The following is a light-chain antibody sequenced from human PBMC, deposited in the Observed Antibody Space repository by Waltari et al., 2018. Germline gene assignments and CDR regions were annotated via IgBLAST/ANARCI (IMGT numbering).Light chain of an antibody. V-gene: IGLV1-40*01. CDR1: TSNIGAGHD. CDR3: QSFDNMLSGGVV. J-gene: IGLJ2*01. CDR2: GNN. Sequence: QSVLTQPPSVSGTPGQRVTISCSGSTSNIGAGHDVHWYQPLPGTAPKLLIYGNNNRPSGVPDRSSGSKSRTSASLAITVLQADDEADYFCQSFDNMLSGGVVFGGGTKLAVL.